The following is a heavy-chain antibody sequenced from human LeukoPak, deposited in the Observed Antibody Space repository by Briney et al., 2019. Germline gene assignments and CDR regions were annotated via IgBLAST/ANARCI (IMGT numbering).Heavy chain of an antibody. CDR3: ARDYSASGAHDY. Sequence: GGSLRLSCAASGFTFSCYWMNWVRQAPGKGLEWVANIKQDGSDKYYVDSVKGRFTISRDNAKNSLYLQMNSLRAEDTAVYYCARDYSASGAHDYWGQGTPVTVSS. CDR2: IKQDGSDK. CDR1: GFTFSCYW. D-gene: IGHD3-10*01. J-gene: IGHJ4*02. V-gene: IGHV3-7*01.